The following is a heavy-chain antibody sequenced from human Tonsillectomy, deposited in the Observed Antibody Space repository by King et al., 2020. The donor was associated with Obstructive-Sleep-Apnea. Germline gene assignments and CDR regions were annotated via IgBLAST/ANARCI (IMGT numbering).Heavy chain of an antibody. V-gene: IGHV4-59*01. Sequence: VQLQETGPGLVKPSETLSLTCTVSVGAISSYYWSWIRQPPGKGLEWIGYIYYSGSTNYNPSLRSRVTISIDTSKNKFSLKLSSVTAADTAVYYCAREVGSYGYYFDYWGQGTLVTVSS. CDR3: AREVGSYGYYFDY. D-gene: IGHD3-16*01. CDR2: IYYSGST. J-gene: IGHJ4*02. CDR1: VGAISSYY.